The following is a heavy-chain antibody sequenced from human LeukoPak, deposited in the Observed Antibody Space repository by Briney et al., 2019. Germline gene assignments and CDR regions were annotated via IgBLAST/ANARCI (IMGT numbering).Heavy chain of an antibody. D-gene: IGHD6-13*01. CDR3: ARATYSSPPEGFDP. J-gene: IGHJ5*02. CDR1: GFTFSSYA. V-gene: IGHV3-21*01. Sequence: GGSLRLSCAASGFTFSSYAMSWVRQAPGKGLEWVSSISSSSSYIYYADSVKGRFTISRDNAKNSLYLQMNSLRAEDTAVYYCARATYSSPPEGFDPWGQGTLVTVSS. CDR2: ISSSSSYI.